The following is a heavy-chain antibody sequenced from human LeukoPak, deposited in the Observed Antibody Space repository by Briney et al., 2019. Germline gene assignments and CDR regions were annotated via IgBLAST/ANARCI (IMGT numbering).Heavy chain of an antibody. V-gene: IGHV3-21*01. D-gene: IGHD6-13*01. CDR3: ARVLEAAAFDF. J-gene: IGHJ4*02. CDR2: ISRSSINT. CDR1: GFTVSSNY. Sequence: GGSLRLSCAASGFTVSSNYMSWVRHAPEKGLECVSSISRSSINTYYADSLKSRFTISRDNAKNSLYLQMNSLRAEDTAVYYCARVLEAAAFDFWGQGTLVTVSS.